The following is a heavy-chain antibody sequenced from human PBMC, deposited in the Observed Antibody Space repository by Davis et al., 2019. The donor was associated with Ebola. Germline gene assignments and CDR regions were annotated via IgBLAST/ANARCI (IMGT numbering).Heavy chain of an antibody. Sequence: GESLKISCAASGFTFSSYSMNWVRQAPGKGLEWVSSISSSSSYIYYADSVKGRFTISRDNSKNTLYLQMNSLRAEDTAVYYCARDRGYCSGGSCLFYYYYGMDVWGQGTTVTVSS. J-gene: IGHJ6*02. D-gene: IGHD2-15*01. CDR3: ARDRGYCSGGSCLFYYYYGMDV. V-gene: IGHV3-21*01. CDR2: ISSSSSYI. CDR1: GFTFSSYS.